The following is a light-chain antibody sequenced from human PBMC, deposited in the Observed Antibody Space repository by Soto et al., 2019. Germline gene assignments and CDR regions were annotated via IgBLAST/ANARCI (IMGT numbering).Light chain of an antibody. CDR1: QAIRTE. Sequence: AIQMTQSPSSLSASVGDRVIITCRASQAIRTELGWYQQRPGKAPKLLIYGTSNLQSGVPSRFSGSGSGPDFTLTINGLQPEDFATYYCLQDYSYPRTFGQGTKVDVK. CDR3: LQDYSYPRT. J-gene: IGKJ1*01. CDR2: GTS. V-gene: IGKV1-6*01.